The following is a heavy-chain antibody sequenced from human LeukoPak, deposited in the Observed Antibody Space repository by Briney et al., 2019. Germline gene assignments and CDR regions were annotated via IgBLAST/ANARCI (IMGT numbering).Heavy chain of an antibody. J-gene: IGHJ2*01. Sequence: SETLSLTCTVSGVSISSAEYYWSWLRQPPGKGLEWIVYIYYSGSTYYNPSLKSRVTISVGTSKNQFSLKLSSVTAADTAVYYCARARRGLDGDYVPYWYFDLWGRGTLVTVSS. CDR1: GVSISSAEYY. V-gene: IGHV4-30-4*01. CDR2: IYYSGST. D-gene: IGHD4-17*01. CDR3: ARARRGLDGDYVPYWYFDL.